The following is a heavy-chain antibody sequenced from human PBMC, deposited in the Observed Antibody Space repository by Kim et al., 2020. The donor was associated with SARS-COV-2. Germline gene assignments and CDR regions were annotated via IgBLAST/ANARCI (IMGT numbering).Heavy chain of an antibody. J-gene: IGHJ4*02. D-gene: IGHD2-15*01. Sequence: SETLSLTCTVSGGSISSSSYYWGWIRQPPGKGLEWIGSIYYSGSTYYNPSLKSRVTISVDTSKNQFSLKLSSVTAADTAVYYCASLHVVVVAASDIWGQGTLVTVSS. CDR1: GGSISSSSYY. CDR3: ASLHVVVVAASDI. CDR2: IYYSGST. V-gene: IGHV4-39*01.